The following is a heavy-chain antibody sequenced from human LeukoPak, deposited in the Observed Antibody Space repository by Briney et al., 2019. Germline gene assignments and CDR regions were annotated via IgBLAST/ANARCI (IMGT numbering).Heavy chain of an antibody. Sequence: PSETLSLTCAVYGGSFSGYYWSWIRQHPGKGLEWIGYIYYSGSTYYNPSLKSRVTISVDTSKNQFSLKLSSVTAADTAVYYCARNYGGQTREGGWFDPWGQGTLVTVSS. CDR3: ARNYGGQTREGGWFDP. J-gene: IGHJ5*02. D-gene: IGHD4-23*01. V-gene: IGHV4-31*11. CDR2: IYYSGST. CDR1: GGSFSGYY.